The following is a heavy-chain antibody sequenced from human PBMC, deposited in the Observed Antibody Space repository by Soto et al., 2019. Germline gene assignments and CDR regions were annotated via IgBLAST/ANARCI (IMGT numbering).Heavy chain of an antibody. CDR3: AKVSSSWYAGFFDL. Sequence: GALRLSCTASGFTFSRHAMTWVRQAPGKGLEWVSGLSDSGGSIYYADSVKGRFTISRDNSMNTLYLQMNTLRAEDTAIYYCAKVSSSWYAGFFDLWGQGTLVTVSS. V-gene: IGHV3-23*01. J-gene: IGHJ4*02. CDR1: GFTFSRHA. D-gene: IGHD6-13*01. CDR2: LSDSGGSI.